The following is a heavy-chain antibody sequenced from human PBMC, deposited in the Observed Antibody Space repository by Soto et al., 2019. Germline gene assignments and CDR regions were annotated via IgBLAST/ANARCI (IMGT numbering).Heavy chain of an antibody. V-gene: IGHV1-69*13. Sequence: ASVKVSCKASGGTFSTFGISWVRQAPGQGLEWMGGIIPFFGTAKYSQKFEDRISITADESTNTVYMDLRSLASEDTAIYYCARSAPMDAGDKYYYDFWGQGAL. CDR2: IIPFFGTA. CDR1: GGTFSTFG. CDR3: ARSAPMDAGDKYYYDF. J-gene: IGHJ4*02. D-gene: IGHD3-16*01.